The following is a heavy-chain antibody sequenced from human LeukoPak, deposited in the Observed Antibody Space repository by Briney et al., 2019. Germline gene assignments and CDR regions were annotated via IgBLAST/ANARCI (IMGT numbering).Heavy chain of an antibody. V-gene: IGHV4-61*02. D-gene: IGHD5-18*01. CDR2: IYSSGST. Sequence: PSETLSLTCTVSGGSISSGSYYWSWIRQPAGKGLEWIGRIYSSGSTNYNPSLKSRVTISLDTSKNQFSLKLSSVTAADTAVYYCARGEVDTSLPRNWGHGTLVTVSS. CDR1: GGSISSGSYY. J-gene: IGHJ4*01. CDR3: ARGEVDTSLPRN.